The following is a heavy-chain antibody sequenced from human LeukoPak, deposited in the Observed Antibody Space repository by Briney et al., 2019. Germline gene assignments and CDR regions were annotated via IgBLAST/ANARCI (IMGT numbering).Heavy chain of an antibody. CDR1: GGSISSGGYY. CDR2: IYYSGST. V-gene: IGHV4-31*03. CDR3: ARNYYDSSGYYY. J-gene: IGHJ4*02. D-gene: IGHD3-22*01. Sequence: SETLSLTCTVSGGSISSGGYYWSWIRQHPGKGLEWIGYIYYSGSTYYNPSLKSRVTISVDTSKNQFPLKLSSVTAADTAVYYCARNYYDSSGYYYWGQGTLVTVSS.